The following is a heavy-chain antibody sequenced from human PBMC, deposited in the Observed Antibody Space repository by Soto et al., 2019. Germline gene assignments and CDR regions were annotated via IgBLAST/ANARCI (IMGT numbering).Heavy chain of an antibody. D-gene: IGHD2-2*01. Sequence: SLKVSCKASGYTFTDYYMHWVRQAPGQGLEWMGWINPNSGGTNYAQKFQDRVTMTRVTSISTAYMELSSLRSDDTALYYCAKDPNILVGAAGPGGMDAWGQATTVTV. CDR1: GYTFTDYY. V-gene: IGHV1-2*02. CDR2: INPNSGGT. J-gene: IGHJ6*02. CDR3: AKDPNILVGAAGPGGMDA.